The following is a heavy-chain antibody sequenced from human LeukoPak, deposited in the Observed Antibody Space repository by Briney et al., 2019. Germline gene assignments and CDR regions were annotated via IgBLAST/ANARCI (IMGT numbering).Heavy chain of an antibody. V-gene: IGHV3-7*01. J-gene: IGHJ1*01. CDR2: IKQDGGEK. CDR1: GFTFSSYW. CDR3: ARKRYCSGGSCPDVFQH. Sequence: GGSLRLSCAASGFTFSSYWMSWVRQAPGKGLEWVANIKQDGGEKYYVDSVKGRFTISRDNAKNSLYLQMNSLRAEDTAVYYCARKRYCSGGSCPDVFQHWGQGTLVTVSS. D-gene: IGHD2-15*01.